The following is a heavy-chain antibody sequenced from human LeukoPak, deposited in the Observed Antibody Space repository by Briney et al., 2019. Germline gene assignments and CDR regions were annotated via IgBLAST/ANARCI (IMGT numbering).Heavy chain of an antibody. D-gene: IGHD3-3*01. Sequence: PSQTLSHTCTVSGGSISSGGYYRSWICQHPGKGLEWIGYIYYSGSAYYNPSLKSRVTISVDTSENQFSLKLSSVTAADTAVYYCASLPTIFGVVNPWYYLDYWGQGTLVTVSS. V-gene: IGHV4-31*03. CDR1: GGSISSGGYY. J-gene: IGHJ4*02. CDR2: IYYSGSA. CDR3: ASLPTIFGVVNPWYYLDY.